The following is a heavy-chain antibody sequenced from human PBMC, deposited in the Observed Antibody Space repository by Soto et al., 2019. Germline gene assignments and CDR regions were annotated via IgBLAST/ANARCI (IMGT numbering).Heavy chain of an antibody. CDR1: GYTFTSYD. J-gene: IGHJ4*02. D-gene: IGHD6-19*01. Sequence: ASVKVSCKASGYTFTSYDINWVRQATGQGLEWMGWMNPNSGNTGYAQKFQGRVTMTRNTSISTAYMELSSLRSEDTAVYYCARQGSVAGYFDYWSKGSLVTVSS. CDR3: ARQGSVAGYFDY. V-gene: IGHV1-8*01. CDR2: MNPNSGNT.